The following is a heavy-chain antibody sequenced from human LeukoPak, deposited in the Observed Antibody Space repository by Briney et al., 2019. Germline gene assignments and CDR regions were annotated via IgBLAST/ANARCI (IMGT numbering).Heavy chain of an antibody. Sequence: GGSLRLSCATSGFTFSTYWMTWVRQAPGKGLEWESNIKRDGSEKNYVDSVKGRFTISRDNAKNSLSLQLSSLRPEDTAAYYCASLYIRREVRYFDYWGQGTLVTVSS. J-gene: IGHJ4*02. CDR2: IKRDGSEK. CDR1: GFTFSTYW. CDR3: ASLYIRREVRYFDY. V-gene: IGHV3-7*02. D-gene: IGHD2-2*02.